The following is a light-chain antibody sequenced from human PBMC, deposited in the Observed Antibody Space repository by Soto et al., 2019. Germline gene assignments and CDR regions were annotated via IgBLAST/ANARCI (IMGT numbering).Light chain of an antibody. CDR1: SSDVGGYNH. CDR3: SSYASSSSYA. Sequence: QSALTQPASVSGSPGQSITISCTGTSSDVGGYNHVSWYQQHPGKAPKLIIFEVRNRPSGVSDRFSASKSGNTASLTISGLQTEDEAVYYFSSYASSSSYAFGTGTTLTVL. J-gene: IGLJ1*01. CDR2: EVR. V-gene: IGLV2-14*01.